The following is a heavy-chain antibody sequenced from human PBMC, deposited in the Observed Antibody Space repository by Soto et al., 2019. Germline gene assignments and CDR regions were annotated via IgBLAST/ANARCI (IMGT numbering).Heavy chain of an antibody. D-gene: IGHD5-12*01. CDR1: GYTFFTYD. V-gene: IGHV1-18*01. CDR3: ARHHGPTTSENWFDP. J-gene: IGHJ5*02. CDR2: ISTYSGDT. Sequence: ASVKVSCKASGYTFFTYDISWVRQAPGQGLEWMGWISTYSGDTKYAQKFQGRVTMTTDTSTTTAYLELRSLRSDDTAVYYCARHHGPTTSENWFDPWGLGTLVTVPQ.